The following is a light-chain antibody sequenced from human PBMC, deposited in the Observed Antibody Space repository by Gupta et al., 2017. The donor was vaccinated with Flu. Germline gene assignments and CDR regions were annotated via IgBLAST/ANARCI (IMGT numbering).Light chain of an antibody. CDR2: INSDGSH. J-gene: IGLJ3*02. Sequence: QPVLTQSPSASASLGASVKLTCTLSSGHSSYAIAWHQQQPEKGTRYLMKINSDGSHTKGDGIPDRFSGSSSGAERHLTISSLQSEDEAYYYCQTWGASTWVFGGGTKLTVL. CDR3: QTWGASTWV. CDR1: SGHSSYA. V-gene: IGLV4-69*01.